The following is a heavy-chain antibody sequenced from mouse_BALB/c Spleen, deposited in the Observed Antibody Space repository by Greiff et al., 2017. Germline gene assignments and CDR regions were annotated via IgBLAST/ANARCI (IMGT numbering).Heavy chain of an antibody. CDR3: ARDSSGPPFAY. CDR2: IWAGGST. V-gene: IGHV2-9*02. J-gene: IGHJ3*01. Sequence: VQVVESGPGLVAPSQSLSITCTVSGFSLTSYGVHWVRQPPGKGLEWLGVIWAGGSTNYNSALMSRLSISKDNSKSQVFLKMYSLQTDDTAMYYCARDSSGPPFAYWGQGTLVTVSA. D-gene: IGHD3-1*01. CDR1: GFSLTSYG.